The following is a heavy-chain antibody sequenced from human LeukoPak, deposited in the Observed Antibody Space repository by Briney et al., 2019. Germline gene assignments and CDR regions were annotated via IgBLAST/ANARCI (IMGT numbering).Heavy chain of an antibody. CDR1: GGTFSSYT. CDR3: AHDRRSSLRYNWFDP. CDR2: IIPILGIA. V-gene: IGHV1-69*02. Sequence: ASVKVSCKASGGTFSSYTISWVRQAPGQGLEWMGRIIPILGIANYAQKFQGRVTITADKSTSTAYMELSSLRSEDTAVYYCAHDRRSSLRYNWFDPWGQGTLVTVSS. D-gene: IGHD5/OR15-5a*01. J-gene: IGHJ5*02.